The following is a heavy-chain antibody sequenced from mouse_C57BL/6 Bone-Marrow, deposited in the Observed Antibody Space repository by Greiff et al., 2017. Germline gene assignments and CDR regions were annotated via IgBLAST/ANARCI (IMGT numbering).Heavy chain of an antibody. J-gene: IGHJ3*01. Sequence: EVQLQQSGAELVRPGASVKLSCTASGFNIKDDYMHWVKQRPEQGLEWIGWIDPENGDTEYASKFQGKATITADPSSNTAYLQLSSLTSEDTAVYYCTTLYCGSEAWFAYWGQGTLVTVSA. D-gene: IGHD1-1*01. CDR2: IDPENGDT. CDR1: GFNIKDDY. V-gene: IGHV14-4*01. CDR3: TTLYCGSEAWFAY.